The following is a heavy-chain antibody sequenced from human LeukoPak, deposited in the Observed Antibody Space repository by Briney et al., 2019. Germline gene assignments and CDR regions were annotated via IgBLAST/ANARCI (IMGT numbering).Heavy chain of an antibody. Sequence: AASVKVSCKTSGYTFTDYYIHWVRQAPGQWLEWMGWINPNSGETNSAQKFQGRVTMTGDTAIRTAYMALSRLTSDDTAVYYCATDRDYSNTERGFDYWGQGTLVTVSS. V-gene: IGHV1-2*02. D-gene: IGHD4-11*01. CDR1: GYTFTDYY. CDR2: INPNSGET. J-gene: IGHJ4*02. CDR3: ATDRDYSNTERGFDY.